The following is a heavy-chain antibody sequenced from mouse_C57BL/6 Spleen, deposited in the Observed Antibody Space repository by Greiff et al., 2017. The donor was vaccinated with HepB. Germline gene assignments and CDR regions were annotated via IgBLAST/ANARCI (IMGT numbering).Heavy chain of an antibody. CDR1: GYTFTSYW. Sequence: QVQLKQSGAELVKPGASVKLSCKASGYTFTSYWMHWVKQRPGQGLEWIGMIHPNSGSTNYNEKFKSKATLTVDKSSSTAYMQLSSLTSEDSAVYYCARYYDHDGAWFAYWGQGTLVTVSA. V-gene: IGHV1-64*01. D-gene: IGHD2-4*01. J-gene: IGHJ3*01. CDR2: IHPNSGST. CDR3: ARYYDHDGAWFAY.